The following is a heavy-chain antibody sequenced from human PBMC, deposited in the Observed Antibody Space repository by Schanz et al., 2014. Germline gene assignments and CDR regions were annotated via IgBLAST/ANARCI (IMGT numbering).Heavy chain of an antibody. CDR3: ARQFYDILTGYWFPYYFDY. Sequence: QVQLQESGPGLVKPSQTLSLTCTVSGGSVSSGGDYWSWIRQHPGKGLEWIGYIYYSGSTYYNPSSKSRFTLSVDTSKNQSPRKLSSVPAADTAVYYCARQFYDILTGYWFPYYFDYWGQGTLVTVSS. D-gene: IGHD3-9*01. J-gene: IGHJ4*02. V-gene: IGHV4-31*03. CDR2: IYYSGST. CDR1: GGSVSSGGDY.